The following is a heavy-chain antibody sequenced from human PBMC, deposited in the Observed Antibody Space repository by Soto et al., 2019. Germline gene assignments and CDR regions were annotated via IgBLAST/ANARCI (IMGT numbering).Heavy chain of an antibody. V-gene: IGHV4-31*03. Sequence: SETLSLTCTVSGGSIGSGGYYWSWVRQNPRRGLEWIGNIYYSGNTYYNPSLKSRLTISVDTSKNQFSLNLSSVTAADTAVYYCAREGSSSWRPNYYYYYGMDVWGQGTTVTVSS. J-gene: IGHJ6*02. CDR3: AREGSSSWRPNYYYYYGMDV. CDR1: GGSIGSGGYY. D-gene: IGHD6-13*01. CDR2: IYYSGNT.